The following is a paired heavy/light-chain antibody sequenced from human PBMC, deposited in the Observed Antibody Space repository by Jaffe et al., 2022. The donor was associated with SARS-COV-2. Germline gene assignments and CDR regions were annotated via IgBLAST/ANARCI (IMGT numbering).Heavy chain of an antibody. CDR1: GFRFSNYA. D-gene: IGHD2-21*02. J-gene: IGHJ4*02. CDR3: AKIRHGGDSLDY. V-gene: IGHV3-23*04. CDR2: ISGGGDNT. Sequence: EVQLVESGGGLVQPGGSLRLSCAASGFRFSNYAMSWVRQAPGKGLEWVSAISGGGDNTYYADSVKGRFTISRDNSKNTLYLQMNSLRAEDTAIYYCAKIRHGGDSLDYWGQGTLVTVSS.
Light chain of an antibody. J-gene: IGKJ4*01. CDR3: QQYYNYPLT. CDR2: AAS. V-gene: IGKV1-16*02. CDR1: QGIANY. Sequence: DIQMTQSPSSLSASVGDRVTITCRASQGIANYLAWYQQKPGKAPKSLIYAASTLQSGVPSKFSGSGSGTDFTLTISSLQPEDFATYYCQQYYNYPLTFGGGTKVEIK.